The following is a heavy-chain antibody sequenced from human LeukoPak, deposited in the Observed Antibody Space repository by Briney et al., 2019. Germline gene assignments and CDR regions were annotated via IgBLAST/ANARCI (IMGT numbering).Heavy chain of an antibody. CDR2: IYYSGNT. Sequence: SETLSLTCTVSGVSISSSNSYWGWIRQPPGKGLEWIGSIYYSGNTYYNASLKGQVSISIDTSKNQFSLRLTSVTAADTAVYYCARQTGSGLFILPGGQGTLVTVSS. D-gene: IGHD3/OR15-3a*01. J-gene: IGHJ4*02. CDR3: ARQTGSGLFILP. V-gene: IGHV4-39*01. CDR1: GVSISSSNSY.